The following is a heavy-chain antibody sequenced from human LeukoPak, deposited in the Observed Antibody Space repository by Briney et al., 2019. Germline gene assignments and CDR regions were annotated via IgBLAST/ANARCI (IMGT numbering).Heavy chain of an antibody. Sequence: PGGSLRLSCAASGFTFSSYWMHWVRQTPGKGLEWVGFIRSKAYGGTTEYAASVKGRFTISRDDSKSIAYLQMNSLKTEDTAVYYCTRVGVPAATPFDYWGQGTLVTVSS. D-gene: IGHD2-2*01. CDR3: TRVGVPAATPFDY. CDR1: GFTFSSYW. CDR2: IRSKAYGGTT. J-gene: IGHJ4*02. V-gene: IGHV3-49*04.